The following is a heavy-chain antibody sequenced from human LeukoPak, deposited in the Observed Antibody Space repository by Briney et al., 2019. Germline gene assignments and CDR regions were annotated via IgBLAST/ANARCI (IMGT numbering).Heavy chain of an antibody. CDR1: GYSFTNYW. CDR3: ARNYGDEGFD. CDR2: IDPSDSYT. Sequence: GESLKISCKGSGYSFTNYWIAWVRQMPGKGLEWMGRIDPSDSYTNYSPSFQGHVTISADKSISTAYLQWSSLKASDTAMYYCARNYGDEGFDWGQGTLVTVSP. D-gene: IGHD4-17*01. J-gene: IGHJ4*02. V-gene: IGHV5-10-1*01.